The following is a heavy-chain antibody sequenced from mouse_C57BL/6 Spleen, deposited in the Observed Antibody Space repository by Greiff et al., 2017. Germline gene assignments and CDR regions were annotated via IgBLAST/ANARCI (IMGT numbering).Heavy chain of an antibody. Sequence: VQLQQSGPELVKPGASVKISCKASGYTFTNYYMNWVKQSHGKSLEWIGDINPNNGGTSYNQKFKGKATLTVDKSSSTAYMELRHLTSEDSAVYYCAGLTGTDVDYWGQGTTLTVSS. J-gene: IGHJ2*01. V-gene: IGHV1-26*01. CDR2: INPNNGGT. CDR1: GYTFTNYY. CDR3: AGLTGTDVDY. D-gene: IGHD4-1*01.